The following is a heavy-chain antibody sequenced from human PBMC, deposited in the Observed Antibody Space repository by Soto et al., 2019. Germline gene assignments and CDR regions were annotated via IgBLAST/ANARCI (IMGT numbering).Heavy chain of an antibody. CDR2: TYYRSRWYN. V-gene: IGHV6-1*01. J-gene: IGHJ6*03. Sequence: SQTLSLTYAISVDSVSSHSAPWNWIRLSPARGLEWLARTYYRSRWYNDYAVSVRSRITVNPDTSKNQFSLQLTSVTPEDTAVYYCAGTTSHQWYYMDVWGKGTTVTVSS. CDR1: VDSVSSHSAP. D-gene: IGHD1-7*01. CDR3: AGTTSHQWYYMDV.